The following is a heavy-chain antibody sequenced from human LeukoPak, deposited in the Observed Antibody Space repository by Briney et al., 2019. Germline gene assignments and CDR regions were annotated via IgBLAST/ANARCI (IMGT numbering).Heavy chain of an antibody. D-gene: IGHD5-18*01. J-gene: IGHJ4*02. Sequence: QPGGSLRLSCAASGFTFSSYWMSWVRQAPGKGLEWVANIKQDGSEKYYVDSVKGRFTISRDDAKNSLYLQMNSLRAEDTAVYYCARRPDTAMVDFDYWGQGTLVTVSS. CDR3: ARRPDTAMVDFDY. V-gene: IGHV3-7*01. CDR1: GFTFSSYW. CDR2: IKQDGSEK.